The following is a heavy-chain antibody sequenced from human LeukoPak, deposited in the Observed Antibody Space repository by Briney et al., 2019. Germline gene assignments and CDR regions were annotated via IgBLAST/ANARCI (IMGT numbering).Heavy chain of an antibody. V-gene: IGHV1-69*13. D-gene: IGHD5-18*01. J-gene: IGHJ4*02. CDR2: IIPIFGTA. CDR1: GGTFSSYA. Sequence: GASVKVSCKASGGTFSSYAISWVRQAPGQGLEWMGGIIPIFGTANYAQKFQGRVTITADESTSTAYMELSSLRSEDTAVYYCAAYSYGAHYFDYWGQGTLVTVSS. CDR3: AAYSYGAHYFDY.